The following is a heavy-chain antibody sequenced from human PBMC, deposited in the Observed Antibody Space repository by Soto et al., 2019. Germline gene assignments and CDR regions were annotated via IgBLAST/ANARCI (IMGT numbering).Heavy chain of an antibody. V-gene: IGHV4-59*08. CDR2: IYYSGST. Sequence: QVQLQESGPGLVKPSETLSLTCTVSGGSISSYYWSWIRQPPGKGLEWIGYIYYSGSTNYNPSLKSRATISVDSSKNRFSLNLSSMTAADTAVYYCARRYGSSFDYWGQGTLVTVSS. J-gene: IGHJ4*02. D-gene: IGHD1-1*01. CDR1: GGSISSYY. CDR3: ARRYGSSFDY.